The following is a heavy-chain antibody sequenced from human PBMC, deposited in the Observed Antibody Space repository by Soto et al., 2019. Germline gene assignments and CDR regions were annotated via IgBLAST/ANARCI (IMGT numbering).Heavy chain of an antibody. Sequence: QVQLVQSGAEVKKPGSSVKVSCKASGGTFSSYTISWVRQAPGQGLEWMGRIIPILGIENYAQKFQGRVTITADKSTSTAYMELSSLRSEDTAMYYCARTGALDSSGGSCYNWFDPWGQGTLVTVSS. V-gene: IGHV1-69*02. CDR2: IIPILGIE. J-gene: IGHJ5*02. D-gene: IGHD2-15*01. CDR3: ARTGALDSSGGSCYNWFDP. CDR1: GGTFSSYT.